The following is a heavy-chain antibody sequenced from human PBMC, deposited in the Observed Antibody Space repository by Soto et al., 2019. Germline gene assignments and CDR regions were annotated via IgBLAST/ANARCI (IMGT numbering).Heavy chain of an antibody. CDR2: ISSNGGSI. V-gene: IGHV3-64D*06. D-gene: IGHD3-3*01. J-gene: IGHJ4*02. Sequence: GRPRTLACSASECSFSKCVMHCVRKAPGRGLEYVSTISSNGGSIFYADYVKGRFTISRDNSKNTLYLLMSSLRPEDTAVYYCVKGHRTYDDDSAGGYWGQGTLVTVSS. CDR1: ECSFSKCV. CDR3: VKGHRTYDDDSAGGY.